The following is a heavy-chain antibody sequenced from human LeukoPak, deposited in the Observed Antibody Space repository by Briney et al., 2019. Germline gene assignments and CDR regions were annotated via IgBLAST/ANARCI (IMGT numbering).Heavy chain of an antibody. CDR2: IYYSGST. Sequence: SETLSLTCTVSGGSISSYYWSWIRRPPGKGLEWIGYIYYSGSTNYNPSLKSRVTISVDTSKNQFSLKLSSVTAADTAVYYCARGLDFWSGYYTAGHFDYWGQGTLVTVSS. CDR1: GGSISSYY. J-gene: IGHJ4*02. D-gene: IGHD3-3*01. V-gene: IGHV4-59*01. CDR3: ARGLDFWSGYYTAGHFDY.